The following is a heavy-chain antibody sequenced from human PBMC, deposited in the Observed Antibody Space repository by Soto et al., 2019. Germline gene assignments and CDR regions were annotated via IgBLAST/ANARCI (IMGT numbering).Heavy chain of an antibody. D-gene: IGHD3-10*01. Sequence: QVQLQQWGAGLLKPSETLSLTCAVYGGSFSGYYWSWIRQPPGKGLEWIGEINHSGSTNYNPYLKRRVTISVDTSKNQFSLKLSSVTAADTAVYYCARGRVFRGARGYYYGMDVWGQGTTVTVSS. J-gene: IGHJ6*02. CDR1: GGSFSGYY. CDR2: INHSGST. V-gene: IGHV4-34*01. CDR3: ARGRVFRGARGYYYGMDV.